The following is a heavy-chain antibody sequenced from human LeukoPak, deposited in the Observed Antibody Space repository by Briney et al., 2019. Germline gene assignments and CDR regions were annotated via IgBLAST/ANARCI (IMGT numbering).Heavy chain of an antibody. D-gene: IGHD2-2*01. CDR2: ISAYNGNT. J-gene: IGHJ6*02. V-gene: IGHV1-18*01. Sequence: GASVKVSCKASGYTFTSYGISWVRQAPGQGLEWMGWISAYNGNTNYAQKLQGRVTMTTDTSTSTAYMELRSLRSDDTAVYYCASGPPIVVVPAATGSYYYYYGMDVWGQGTTVTVSS. CDR3: ASGPPIVVVPAATGSYYYYYGMDV. CDR1: GYTFTSYG.